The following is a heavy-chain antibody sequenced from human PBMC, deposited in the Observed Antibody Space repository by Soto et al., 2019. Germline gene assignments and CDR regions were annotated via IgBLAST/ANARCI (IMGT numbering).Heavy chain of an antibody. J-gene: IGHJ6*02. CDR3: ARVCSGDSCYFHFYYGMNV. CDR1: GASISTYY. V-gene: IGHV4-59*01. D-gene: IGHD2-15*01. Sequence: QVQLQESGPGLVKPSETLSLTCTVSGASISTYYWSWIRQPPGKGLEWIGYMSYSGSTNYNPSLRRRSTTSVDTSTNQIALKLSSVTAADTAVYYCARVCSGDSCYFHFYYGMNVWGQGTTVTVSS. CDR2: MSYSGST.